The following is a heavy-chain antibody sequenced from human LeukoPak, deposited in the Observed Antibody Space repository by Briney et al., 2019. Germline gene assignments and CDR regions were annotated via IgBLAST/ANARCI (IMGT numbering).Heavy chain of an antibody. CDR2: ISWNSGSI. D-gene: IGHD6-13*01. V-gene: IGHV3-9*01. J-gene: IGHJ6*02. Sequence: GGSLRLSCAASGFTFDDYVMHWVRHAPGKGLEWVSGISWNSGSIGYADSVKGRFTISRDNAKNSLYLQMNSLRAEDTALYYCAKDQAAGYYYYGMDVWGQGTTVTVSS. CDR3: AKDQAAGYYYYGMDV. CDR1: GFTFDDYV.